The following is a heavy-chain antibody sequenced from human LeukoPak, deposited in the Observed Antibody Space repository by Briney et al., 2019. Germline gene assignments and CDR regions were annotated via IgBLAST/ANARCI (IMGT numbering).Heavy chain of an antibody. V-gene: IGHV4-39*07. Sequence: SETLSLTCTVSGGSISSSSYYWGWIRQPPGKGLEWIGSIYYSGSTYYNPSLKSRVTISVDTSKNQFSLKLSSVTAADTAVYYCARELYEAVAGSYEDYWGQGTLVTVSS. CDR1: GGSISSSSYY. J-gene: IGHJ4*02. D-gene: IGHD6-19*01. CDR3: ARELYEAVAGSYEDY. CDR2: IYYSGST.